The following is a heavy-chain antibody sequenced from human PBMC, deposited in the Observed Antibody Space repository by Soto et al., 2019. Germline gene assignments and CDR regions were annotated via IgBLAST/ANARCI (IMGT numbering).Heavy chain of an antibody. D-gene: IGHD7-27*01. CDR3: ARGTGDLAY. V-gene: IGHV1-18*04. CDR2: ISGYSANT. CDR1: GYTFTSFG. J-gene: IGHJ4*02. Sequence: QIHLVQSGAEVKKPGASVKVSCKASGYTFTSFGISWVRQAPGQGLEWMGWISGYSANTHYAHKVQGRVSMTTDTSTNTAYKELRSLRSDDTAVYYCARGTGDLAYWGQGTLVTVSS.